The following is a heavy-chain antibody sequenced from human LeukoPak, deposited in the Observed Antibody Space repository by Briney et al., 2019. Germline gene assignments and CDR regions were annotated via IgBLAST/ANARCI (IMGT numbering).Heavy chain of an antibody. D-gene: IGHD1-26*01. CDR3: ARGSGSSPSGCYMDV. J-gene: IGHJ6*03. Sequence: SETLSLTCTVSGGSISSGSYYWSWIRQRAGKGLEWIGRIYTSGSTNYNPSLKSRVTISVDTSKNQFSLKLSSVTAADTAVYYCARGSGSSPSGCYMDVWGKGTTVTISS. CDR2: IYTSGST. CDR1: GGSISSGSYY. V-gene: IGHV4-61*02.